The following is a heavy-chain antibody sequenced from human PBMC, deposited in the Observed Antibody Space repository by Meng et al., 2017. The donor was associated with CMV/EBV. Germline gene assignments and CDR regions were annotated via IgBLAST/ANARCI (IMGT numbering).Heavy chain of an antibody. CDR1: GGTFSSYA. Sequence: SVKVSCKASGGTFSSYAISWVRQAPGQGLEWMGGIIPIFGTANYAQKLQGRVTMTTDTSTSTAYMELRSLRSDDTAVYYCARLPHSSSGYYYYGMDVWGQGTTVTVSS. CDR3: ARLPHSSSGYYYYGMDV. D-gene: IGHD6-13*01. CDR2: IIPIFGTA. J-gene: IGHJ6*02. V-gene: IGHV1-69*05.